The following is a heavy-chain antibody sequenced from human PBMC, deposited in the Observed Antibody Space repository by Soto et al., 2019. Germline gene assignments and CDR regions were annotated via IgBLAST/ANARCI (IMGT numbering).Heavy chain of an antibody. Sequence: GGSLRLSCAASGVTLSGCALCWVRQAPGEGLEWVSFISSNGSYTNYADSVKGRFSISRDNSKNMLYLQMSSLRAAVTAIYYCLTWSARVLTGPDGYGVDVWGQGTTVTVSS. CDR2: ISSNGSYT. CDR3: LTWSARVLTGPDGYGVDV. D-gene: IGHD3-9*01. CDR1: GVTLSGCA. J-gene: IGHJ6*02. V-gene: IGHV3-23*01.